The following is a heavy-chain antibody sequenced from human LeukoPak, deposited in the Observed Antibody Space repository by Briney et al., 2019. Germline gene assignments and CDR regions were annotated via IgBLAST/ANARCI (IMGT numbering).Heavy chain of an antibody. CDR1: GFTFTTFP. CDR2: ISYDGTDK. D-gene: IGHD2/OR15-2a*01. V-gene: IGHV3-30*04. Sequence: GGSLRLSCAASGFTFTTFPMHWVRQPPGKGLEWVAVISYDGTDKYYADSMKGRFTISRDTSKNILYLQMNSLRAEDTATYYCAKHSHSWYFGYFEYWGQGTLVTVSS. J-gene: IGHJ4*02. CDR3: AKHSHSWYFGYFEY.